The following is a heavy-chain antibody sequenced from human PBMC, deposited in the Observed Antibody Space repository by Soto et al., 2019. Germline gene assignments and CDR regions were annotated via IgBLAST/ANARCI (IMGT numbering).Heavy chain of an antibody. CDR2: IYHSGST. V-gene: IGHV4-30-2*01. Sequence: SETLSLTCAVSGGSISSGGYSWSWIRQPPGKGLEWIGYIYHSGSTYYNPSLKSRVTISVDRSKNQFSLKLSSVTAADTAVYYCARGRYCSGGSCPSNYFDYWGQGTLVTVS. CDR1: GGSISSGGYS. J-gene: IGHJ4*02. CDR3: ARGRYCSGGSCPSNYFDY. D-gene: IGHD2-15*01.